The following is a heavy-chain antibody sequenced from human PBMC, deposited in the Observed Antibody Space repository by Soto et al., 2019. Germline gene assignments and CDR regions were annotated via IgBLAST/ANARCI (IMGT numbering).Heavy chain of an antibody. D-gene: IGHD3-22*01. CDR2: IYHSGST. CDR1: GGSISSGAYS. V-gene: IGHV4-30-2*03. Sequence: PSATLSLTCAVPGGSISSGAYSWCWIRQPPGKGLEWVGYIYHSGSTYYNPSLKSRVTISVDTSKNQFSLKLSSVTAADTAVYYCARHIYYYDSSQYYYYGMDVWGQGTTVTVSS. J-gene: IGHJ6*02. CDR3: ARHIYYYDSSQYYYYGMDV.